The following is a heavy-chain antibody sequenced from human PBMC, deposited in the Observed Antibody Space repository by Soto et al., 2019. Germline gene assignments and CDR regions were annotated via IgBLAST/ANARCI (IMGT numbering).Heavy chain of an antibody. D-gene: IGHD2-2*03. CDR2: IYYSGST. J-gene: IGHJ4*02. CDR3: ARHGSEYYFDY. CDR1: GGSVSSGSYY. Sequence: SETLSLTCTVSGGSVSSGSYYWSWIRQPPGKGLEWIGYIYYSGSTNYNPSLKSRVTISVDTSKNQFSLKLSSVTAADTAVYYCARHGSEYYFDYWGQGALVTVSS. V-gene: IGHV4-61*01.